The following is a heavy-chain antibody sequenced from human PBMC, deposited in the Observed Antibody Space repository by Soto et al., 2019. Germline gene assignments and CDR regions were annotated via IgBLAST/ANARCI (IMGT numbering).Heavy chain of an antibody. CDR1: GFGLSDYT. J-gene: IGHJ6*02. CDR2: IWYDESNK. Sequence: GRSLRLSCAASGFGLSDYTMHWVRQAPGKGLEWVAVIWYDESNKYYVDAVRGRFTISRDNSRNVVYLEMNALRAEDTAIYYCARENFEMSATYSMDVWGQGTAVTVS. D-gene: IGHD3-9*01. V-gene: IGHV3-33*01. CDR3: ARENFEMSATYSMDV.